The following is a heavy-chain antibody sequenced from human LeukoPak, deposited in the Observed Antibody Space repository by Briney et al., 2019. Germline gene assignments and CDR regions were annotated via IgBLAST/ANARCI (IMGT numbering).Heavy chain of an antibody. V-gene: IGHV3-30-3*01. CDR1: GFTFSSYA. CDR3: ARGGEQWLVEGSFDP. Sequence: GGSLRLSCAVSGFTFSSYAMHWVRQAPGKGLEWVAVISYDGSNKYYADSVKGRFTISRDNSKNTLYLQMNSLRAEDTAVYYCARGGEQWLVEGSFDPWGQGTLVTVSS. CDR2: ISYDGSNK. J-gene: IGHJ5*02. D-gene: IGHD6-19*01.